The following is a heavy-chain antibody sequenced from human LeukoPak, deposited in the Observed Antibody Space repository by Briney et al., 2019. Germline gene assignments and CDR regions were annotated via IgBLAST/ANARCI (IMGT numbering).Heavy chain of an antibody. CDR3: ARDGPIAVTGIGY. Sequence: SETLSLTCTVSGDSISTGSYYWGWIRQPPGKGLEWIGSIYHTGNTYYNPSLRSRATISVDTSKNHFSLKLNSVTAADTAVYYCARDGPIAVTGIGYWGQGTLVTVSS. CDR1: GDSISTGSYY. V-gene: IGHV4-39*07. CDR2: IYHTGNT. D-gene: IGHD6-19*01. J-gene: IGHJ4*02.